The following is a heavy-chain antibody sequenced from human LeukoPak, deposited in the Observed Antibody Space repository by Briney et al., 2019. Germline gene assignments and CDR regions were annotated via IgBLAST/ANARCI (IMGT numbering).Heavy chain of an antibody. V-gene: IGHV1-2*02. CDR1: GYTFTGYY. CDR3: ARLVGATYNY. Sequence: GASVKVSCKASGYTFTGYYMHWVRRAPGQGLEWMGWINPNSGGTNYAQKFQGRVTMTRDMSISTAYMELSRLRSDDTAVYYCARLVGATYNYWGQGTLVTVSS. D-gene: IGHD1-26*01. J-gene: IGHJ4*02. CDR2: INPNSGGT.